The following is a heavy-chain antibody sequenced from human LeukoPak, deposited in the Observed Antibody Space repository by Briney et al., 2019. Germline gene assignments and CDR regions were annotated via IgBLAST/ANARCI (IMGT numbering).Heavy chain of an antibody. J-gene: IGHJ4*02. CDR2: IYYSGST. V-gene: IGHV4-59*01. Sequence: RASETLSLTCTVSGGSISSYYWSWIRQPPGKGLEWIGYIYYSGSTNYNPSLKSRVTISVDTSKNQFSLKLSSVTAADTADYYCARDLNGRGNFEFWGQGILVTASP. CDR1: GGSISSYY. D-gene: IGHD3-9*01. CDR3: ARDLNGRGNFEF.